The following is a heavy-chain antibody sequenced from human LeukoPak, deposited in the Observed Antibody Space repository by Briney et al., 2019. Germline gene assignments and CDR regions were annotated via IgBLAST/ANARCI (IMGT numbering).Heavy chain of an antibody. V-gene: IGHV3-7*01. D-gene: IGHD1-1*01. CDR3: ARDPGITMERTDY. J-gene: IGHJ4*02. CDR2: INQDGSDK. CDR1: GFTFSNYW. Sequence: GGSLRLSCAASGFTFSNYWMTWVRQAPGKGLERVVHINQDGSDKYFVDSVKGRFTISRDNAKNSVYMQMNSMRVEDTAVYYCARDPGITMERTDYWGQGTLVTVSS.